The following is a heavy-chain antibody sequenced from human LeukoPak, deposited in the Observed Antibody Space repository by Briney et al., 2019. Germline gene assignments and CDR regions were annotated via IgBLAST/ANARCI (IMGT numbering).Heavy chain of an antibody. D-gene: IGHD4-11*01. CDR1: GYTFTGYY. CDR2: INPSSGGT. V-gene: IGHV1-2*02. CDR3: ARDAIVRDYSNSDY. Sequence: ASVKVSCKASGYTFTGYYIHWVRQAPGQGLEWMGWINPSSGGTNYAQKFQGRVTMTRDTSISTAYMELSRLTSDDTAVYYCARDAIVRDYSNSDYWGQGTLVTVPS. J-gene: IGHJ4*02.